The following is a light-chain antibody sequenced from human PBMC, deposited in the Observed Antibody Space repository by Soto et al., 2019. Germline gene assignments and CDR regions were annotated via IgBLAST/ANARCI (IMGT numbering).Light chain of an antibody. CDR1: QSISSW. CDR2: DAS. V-gene: IGKV1-5*01. J-gene: IGKJ3*01. Sequence: DIQMTQSPSTLSASVGDRDTITCRASQSISSWLAWYQQKPGKAPKLLIYDASSLESGVPSRFSGSGSGTEFTLTISSLQPDDFAIYYCQQYNSYLFTFGPGTKVDIK. CDR3: QQYNSYLFT.